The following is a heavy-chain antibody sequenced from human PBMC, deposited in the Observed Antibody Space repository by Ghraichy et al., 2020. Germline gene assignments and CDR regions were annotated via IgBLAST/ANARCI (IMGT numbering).Heavy chain of an antibody. CDR3: ARGPFRITMVRGPKLSFDY. Sequence: SETLSLTCTVSGGSISSGDYYWSWIRQPPGKGLEWIGYIYYSGSTYYNPSLKSRVTISVDTSKNQFSLKLSSVTAADTAVYYCARGPFRITMVRGPKLSFDYWGQGTLVTVSS. V-gene: IGHV4-30-4*01. CDR2: IYYSGST. CDR1: GGSISSGDYY. J-gene: IGHJ4*02. D-gene: IGHD3-10*01.